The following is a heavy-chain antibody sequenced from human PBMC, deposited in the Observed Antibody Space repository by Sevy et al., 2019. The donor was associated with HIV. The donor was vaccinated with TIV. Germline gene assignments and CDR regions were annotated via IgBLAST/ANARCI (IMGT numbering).Heavy chain of an antibody. CDR2: IYYSGST. J-gene: IGHJ3*02. CDR3: ARHRQPPPSDIVVVIVLGAFDI. D-gene: IGHD2-21*01. V-gene: IGHV4-39*01. Sequence: SETLSLTCTVSGGSISSSSYYWGWIRQPPGKRLEWIGSIYYSGSTYYNPSLKSRVTISVDTSKNQFSLKLSSVTAADTAVYYCARHRQPPPSDIVVVIVLGAFDIWGQWTMVTVS. CDR1: GGSISSSSYY.